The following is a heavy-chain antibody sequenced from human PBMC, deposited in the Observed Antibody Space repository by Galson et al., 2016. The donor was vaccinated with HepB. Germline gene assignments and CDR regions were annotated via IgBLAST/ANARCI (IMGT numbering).Heavy chain of an antibody. CDR2: ISAYNGNT. CDR1: GYTFTSYG. Sequence: SVKVSCKASGYTFTSYGISWVRQAPGQGLEWMGWISAYNGNTNYAQKLQGRVTMTTDTSTNTAYMERRSLRSDDTAVYYCARHTYDNAYWGQGTLVTVSS. J-gene: IGHJ4*02. CDR3: ARHTYDNAY. D-gene: IGHD3-22*01. V-gene: IGHV1-18*01.